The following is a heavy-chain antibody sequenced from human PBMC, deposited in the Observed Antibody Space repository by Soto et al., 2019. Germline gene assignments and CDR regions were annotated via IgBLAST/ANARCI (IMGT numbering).Heavy chain of an antibody. J-gene: IGHJ6*02. V-gene: IGHV1-69*13. D-gene: IGHD6-13*01. CDR2: IIPIFGTA. Sequence: ASVKVSCKASGGTFSSYAISWVRQAPGQGLEWMGGIIPIFGTANYAQKFQGRVTITADESASTAYMELSSLRSEDTAVYYCARGDSSSWSRYYGMDVWGQGTTVTVSS. CDR1: GGTFSSYA. CDR3: ARGDSSSWSRYYGMDV.